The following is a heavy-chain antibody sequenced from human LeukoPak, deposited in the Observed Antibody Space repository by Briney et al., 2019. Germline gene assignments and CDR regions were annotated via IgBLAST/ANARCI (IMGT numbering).Heavy chain of an antibody. CDR3: ARAAYCSSTSCYESDAFDI. CDR1: GFTFSSYG. V-gene: IGHV3-48*04. D-gene: IGHD2-2*01. Sequence: GGSLRLSCAASGFTFSSYGMHWVRQAPGKGLEWVSYISSSGSTIYYADSVKGRFTISRDNAKNSLYLQMNSLRAEDTAVYYCARAAYCSSTSCYESDAFDIWGQGTMVTVSS. CDR2: ISSSGSTI. J-gene: IGHJ3*02.